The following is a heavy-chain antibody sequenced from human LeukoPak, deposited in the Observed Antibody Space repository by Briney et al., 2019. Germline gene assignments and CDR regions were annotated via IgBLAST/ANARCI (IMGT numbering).Heavy chain of an antibody. V-gene: IGHV3-21*06. D-gene: IGHD6-19*01. CDR3: ARWYSSGWYSDY. Sequence: GGSLRLYCAASGFSFSTYSMIWVRQAPGKGLEWVSSVSGTSEYIYYADSVRGRFTISRDNAKNTVYLQMNSLRAEDTAVYYCARWYSSGWYSDYWGQGTLVTVSS. J-gene: IGHJ4*02. CDR1: GFSFSTYS. CDR2: VSGTSEYI.